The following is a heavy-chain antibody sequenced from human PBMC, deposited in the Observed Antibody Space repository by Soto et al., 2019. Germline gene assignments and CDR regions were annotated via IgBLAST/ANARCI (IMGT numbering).Heavy chain of an antibody. CDR3: AKSRIRDGYNYDY. CDR2: ISGSGGST. CDR1: GFTFSSYA. Sequence: EVQLLESGGGLVQPGGSLRLSCAASGFTFSSYAMSWVRQAPGKGLEWVSAISGSGGSTYYADSVKGRFTISRDNXKNTLYLQMNSLRAEDTAVYYCAKSRIRDGYNYDYWGQGTLVTVSS. V-gene: IGHV3-23*01. J-gene: IGHJ4*02. D-gene: IGHD5-12*01.